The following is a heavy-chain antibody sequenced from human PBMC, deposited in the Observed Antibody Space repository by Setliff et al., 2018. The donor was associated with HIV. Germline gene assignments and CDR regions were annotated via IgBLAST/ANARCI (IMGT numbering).Heavy chain of an antibody. CDR3: AKRTFGSGRLDP. CDR2: IHTTGST. Sequence: PSETLSLTCRVSGDSISSGSYYWSWIRLPAGKGLEWIGQIHTTGSTNYNPSLKSRVTISMDTSKNQFSLNLNSVTATDTAVYYCAKRTFGSGRLDPWGQGTLVTV. CDR1: GDSISSGSYY. V-gene: IGHV4-61*09. J-gene: IGHJ5*02. D-gene: IGHD3-16*01.